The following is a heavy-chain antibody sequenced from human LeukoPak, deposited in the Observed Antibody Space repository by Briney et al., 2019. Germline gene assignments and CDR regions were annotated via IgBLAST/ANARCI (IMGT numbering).Heavy chain of an antibody. Sequence: GGSLRLSCAASGFTFSSYWMHWVRQAPGKGLVWVSRINSDGSSTSYADSMKGRFTISRDNAKNTLYLQMNSLRAEDTAVYYCARSGYSYGFSSYYVDYWGQGTLVTVSS. CDR2: INSDGSST. CDR3: ARSGYSYGFSSYYVDY. D-gene: IGHD5-18*01. J-gene: IGHJ4*02. CDR1: GFTFSSYW. V-gene: IGHV3-74*01.